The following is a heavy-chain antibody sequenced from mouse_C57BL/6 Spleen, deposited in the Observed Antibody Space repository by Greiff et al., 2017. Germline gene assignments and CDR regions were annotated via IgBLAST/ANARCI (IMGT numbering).Heavy chain of an antibody. Sequence: EVKLMESGPGLVKPSQSLSLTCSVTGYSITSGYYWNWIRQFPGNKLEWMGYISYDGSNNYNPSLKNRISITRDTSKNQFFLKLNSVTTEDTATYYCARRDYGYAWFAYWGQGTLVTVSA. V-gene: IGHV3-6*01. J-gene: IGHJ3*01. D-gene: IGHD2-2*01. CDR2: ISYDGSN. CDR3: ARRDYGYAWFAY. CDR1: GYSITSGYY.